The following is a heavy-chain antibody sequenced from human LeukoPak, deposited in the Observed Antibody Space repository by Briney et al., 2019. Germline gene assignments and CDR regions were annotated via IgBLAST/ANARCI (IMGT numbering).Heavy chain of an antibody. D-gene: IGHD5-12*01. J-gene: IGHJ5*02. V-gene: IGHV3-30*02. CDR3: AKASSGYDEYNWFDP. Sequence: GVSLRLSCAASGFTFSSYGMHWVRQAPGKGLEWVAFIRYDGINKYYADSVKGRFTISRDNSKNTLYLQMNSLRAEDTAVYYCAKASSGYDEYNWFDPWGQGTLVTVSS. CDR1: GFTFSSYG. CDR2: IRYDGINK.